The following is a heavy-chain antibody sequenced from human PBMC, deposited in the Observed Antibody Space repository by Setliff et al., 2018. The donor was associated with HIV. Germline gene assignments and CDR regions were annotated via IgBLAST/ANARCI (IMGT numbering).Heavy chain of an antibody. J-gene: IGHJ4*02. D-gene: IGHD1-26*01. Sequence: SETLSLTCSVSGGSISSGNYYWSWIRQSAGKGLEWIGHIYANGSTNYNPSLKSRVAISVDRSKNHFSLRLSSVTAADTAVYYCARGKWEGLHHYFFDYWGQGALVTVSS. V-gene: IGHV4-61*09. CDR3: ARGKWEGLHHYFFDY. CDR1: GGSISSGNYY. CDR2: IYANGST.